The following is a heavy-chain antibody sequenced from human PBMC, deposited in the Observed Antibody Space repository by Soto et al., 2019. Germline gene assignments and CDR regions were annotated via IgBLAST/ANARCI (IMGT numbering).Heavy chain of an antibody. Sequence: QVPLVQSGAEVKRPGASVKVSCKTSGYTFNTYGITWVRQAPGQGLEWMGWISGYSGHTKYAEKVQGRVTMPTDPFTSTGHMELRRLTYEDTAVYYWAKEGLYRNYAEYLHHWGQGNVVTVPS. CDR2: ISGYSGHT. CDR3: AKEGLYRNYAEYLHH. D-gene: IGHD4-4*01. V-gene: IGHV1-18*01. J-gene: IGHJ1*01. CDR1: GYTFNTYG.